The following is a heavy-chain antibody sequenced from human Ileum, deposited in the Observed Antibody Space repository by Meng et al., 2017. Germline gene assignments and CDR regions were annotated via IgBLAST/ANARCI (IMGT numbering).Heavy chain of an antibody. J-gene: IGHJ4*02. V-gene: IGHV4-34*01. CDR3: ARGWYYDYVWGSYRDHMFDY. D-gene: IGHD3-16*02. CDR2: INHSGST. Sequence: HGPVQQWGAGLLKPSETLSRTCAVYGGSLSGYYWSWIRQPPGKGLEWIGEINHSGSTNYNPSLKSRVTISVDTSKNQFSLKLSSVTAADTAVYYCARGWYYDYVWGSYRDHMFDYWGQGTLVTVSS. CDR1: GGSLSGYY.